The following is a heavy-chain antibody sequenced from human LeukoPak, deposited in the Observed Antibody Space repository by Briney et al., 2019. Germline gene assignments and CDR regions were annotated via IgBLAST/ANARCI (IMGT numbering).Heavy chain of an antibody. CDR3: AGRPQRWISNWVDP. CDR1: GGSFSGYY. V-gene: IGHV4-34*01. J-gene: IGHJ5*02. Sequence: SETLSLTCSVYGGSFSGYYWSWIRQPPGKGLEWIGEINHSGSTNYNPSLKSRVPLTVETSKNQFPLKLSSVPAADPAVYYCAGRPQRWISNWVDPWGQGTLVTVSS. CDR2: INHSGST. D-gene: IGHD2-2*03.